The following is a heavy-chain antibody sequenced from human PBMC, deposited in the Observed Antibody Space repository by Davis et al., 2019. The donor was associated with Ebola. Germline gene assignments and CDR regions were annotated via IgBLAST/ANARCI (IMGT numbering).Heavy chain of an antibody. D-gene: IGHD3-3*01. CDR3: ATDRSARIFGVVIRAYYGMDV. Sequence: ASVKVSCKVSGYTLTELSMHWVRQAPGKGLEWMGGFDPEDGETIYAQKFQGRVTMTEDTSTDTAYMELSSLRSEDTAVYYCATDRSARIFGVVIRAYYGMDVWGQGTTVTVSS. CDR1: GYTLTELS. J-gene: IGHJ6*02. CDR2: FDPEDGET. V-gene: IGHV1-24*01.